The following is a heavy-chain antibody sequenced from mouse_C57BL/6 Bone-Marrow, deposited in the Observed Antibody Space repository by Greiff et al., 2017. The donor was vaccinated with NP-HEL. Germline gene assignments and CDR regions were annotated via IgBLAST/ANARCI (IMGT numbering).Heavy chain of an antibody. J-gene: IGHJ3*01. CDR1: GYTFTDYE. D-gene: IGHD2-12*01. CDR3: TRRDYSAY. CDR2: IDPETGGT. Sequence: VQLQQSGAELVRPGASVTLSCKASGYTFTDYEMHWVKQTPVHGLEWIGAIDPETGGTAYNQKFKGKAILTADKSSSTAYMELRSLTSEDSAVYYCTRRDYSAYWGQGTLVTVSA. V-gene: IGHV1-15*01.